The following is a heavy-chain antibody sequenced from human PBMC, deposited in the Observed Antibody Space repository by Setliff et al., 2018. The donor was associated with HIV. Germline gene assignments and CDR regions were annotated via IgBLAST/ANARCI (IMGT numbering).Heavy chain of an antibody. Sequence: PGGSLRLSCVGSGFSFSEYALHWVRQVPGKGLEWVSGINWSGGVMGYADSMKGRFTISRDNSKNTLYLQMKSLRVEDTAIYYCTKGVQRLRPYYFDSWGQGILVTVSS. V-gene: IGHV3-9*01. CDR1: GFSFSEYA. CDR2: INWSGGVM. J-gene: IGHJ4*02. CDR3: TKGVQRLRPYYFDS. D-gene: IGHD4-17*01.